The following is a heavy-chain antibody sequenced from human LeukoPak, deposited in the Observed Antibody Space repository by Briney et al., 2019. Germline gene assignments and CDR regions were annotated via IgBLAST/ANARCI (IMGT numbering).Heavy chain of an antibody. CDR2: IYPGDSDT. D-gene: IGHD3-22*01. Sequence: GESLKISRKGSGYSFTSYWIGWVRQIPGKGLEWMGIIYPGDSDTAYRPSFQGQVTISADKSISTAYLKWSSLKASDTAMYYCARHDHYDSSGPQLVDCWGEGTLVTVSS. CDR1: GYSFTSYW. J-gene: IGHJ4*02. CDR3: ARHDHYDSSGPQLVDC. V-gene: IGHV5-51*01.